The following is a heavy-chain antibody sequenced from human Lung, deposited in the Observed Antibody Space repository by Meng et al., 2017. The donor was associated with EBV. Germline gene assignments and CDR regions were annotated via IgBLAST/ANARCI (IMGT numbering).Heavy chain of an antibody. Sequence: QLVHSGSEVKKPGASGKVSCNASGYSFTTYAMHWVRQAPGQRLEWMGWINAGNGNTKYSEKFQSRVTITGDTAASTAYMELSSLRSEDTAVYYCARTGCSSSSCYDYWGQGTLVTVSS. CDR1: GYSFTTYA. J-gene: IGHJ4*02. CDR2: INAGNGNT. CDR3: ARTGCSSSSCYDY. D-gene: IGHD2-2*01. V-gene: IGHV1-3*01.